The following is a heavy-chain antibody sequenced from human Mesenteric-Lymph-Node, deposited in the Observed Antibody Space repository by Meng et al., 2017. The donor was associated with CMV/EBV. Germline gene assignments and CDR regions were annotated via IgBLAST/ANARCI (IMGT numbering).Heavy chain of an antibody. CDR3: ARGSSYDILTGYFDY. CDR2: INHSGST. J-gene: IGHJ4*02. Sequence: QVHVHQWGAVLLKPSETLSVTCAVYGGSFSGYYWNWIRQSPEKGLEWIGEINHSGSTTYNPSFTSRIIISVDTSTNQISLNMSSVTAADTAVYYCARGSSYDILTGYFDYWGQGALVTVSS. V-gene: IGHV4-34*01. D-gene: IGHD3-9*01. CDR1: GGSFSGYY.